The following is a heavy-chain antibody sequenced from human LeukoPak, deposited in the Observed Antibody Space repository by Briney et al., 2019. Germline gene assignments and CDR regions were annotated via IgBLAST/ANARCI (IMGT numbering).Heavy chain of an antibody. Sequence: PGGSLRLSCAASGFTFSSHAMHWVRQAPGKGLEWVAVTSKDGSDKYYADSVKGRFTISRDNSRNSLYLQMNSLRAEDTAVYYCAKRSTVVVPSSLGGGAFDYWGQGTLVSVSS. J-gene: IGHJ4*02. CDR3: AKRSTVVVPSSLGGGAFDY. CDR1: GFTFSSHA. V-gene: IGHV3-30*18. CDR2: TSKDGSDK. D-gene: IGHD2-2*01.